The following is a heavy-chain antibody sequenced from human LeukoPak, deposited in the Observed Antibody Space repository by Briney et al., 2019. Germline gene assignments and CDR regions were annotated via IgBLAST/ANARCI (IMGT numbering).Heavy chain of an antibody. D-gene: IGHD4-17*01. V-gene: IGHV4-34*01. CDR2: ISHSGIT. J-gene: IGHJ4*02. Sequence: PSETLSLTCAVSSGPLSGYSWGWIRQPPGKGLEWVGEISHSGITNYNASLKGRVTISLKKSEIQFSLMLSSVTAADTAVYYCTRQSGTVTPIDYWSQGTLVTVSS. CDR3: TRQSGTVTPIDY. CDR1: SGPLSGYS.